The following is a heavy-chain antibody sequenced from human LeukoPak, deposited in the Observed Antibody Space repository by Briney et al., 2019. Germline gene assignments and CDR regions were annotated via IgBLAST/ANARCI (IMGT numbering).Heavy chain of an antibody. V-gene: IGHV4-31*03. CDR3: ARSKDSGGWHWEFDY. J-gene: IGHJ4*02. CDR2: IYYSGST. Sequence: PSETLSLTCTVSGGSISSGGYYWSWIRQHPGTGLEWIGYIYYSGSTYYNPSLKSRVTISVDTSKNQFSLKVSSMTAADTAVYYCARSKDSGGWHWEFDYWGRGTLVTVSS. D-gene: IGHD6-19*01. CDR1: GGSISSGGYY.